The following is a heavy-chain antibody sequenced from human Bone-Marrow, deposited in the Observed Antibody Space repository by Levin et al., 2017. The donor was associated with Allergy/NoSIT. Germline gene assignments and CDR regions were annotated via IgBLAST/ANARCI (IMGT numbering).Heavy chain of an antibody. V-gene: IGHV4-39*07. CDR3: ARDRRMDYQAGHIAGDK. J-gene: IGHJ4*02. CDR1: GGSVSSNRYY. CDR2: IYPSGRG. Sequence: KASETLSLTCSVSGGSVSSNRYYWSWVRQPPGKGLEWIGIIYPSGRGDYNPSLGSRVIMSVDPSPHLFSLSLPSVTAADTAFYYCARDRRMDYQAGHIAGDKWGQGTLVTVSS. D-gene: IGHD1-26*01.